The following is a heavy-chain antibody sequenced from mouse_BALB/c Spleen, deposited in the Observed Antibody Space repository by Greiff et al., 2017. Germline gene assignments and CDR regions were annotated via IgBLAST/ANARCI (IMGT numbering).Heavy chain of an antibody. CDR3: NADDGYSY. V-gene: IGHV14-4*02. Sequence: VQLQQSGAELVRSGASVKLSCTASGFNIKDYYMHWVKQRPEQGLEWIGWIDPENGDTEYAPKFQGKATMTADTSSNTAYLQLSSLTSEDTAVYYCNADDGYSYWGQGTLVTVSA. CDR1: GFNIKDYY. D-gene: IGHD2-3*01. J-gene: IGHJ3*01. CDR2: IDPENGDT.